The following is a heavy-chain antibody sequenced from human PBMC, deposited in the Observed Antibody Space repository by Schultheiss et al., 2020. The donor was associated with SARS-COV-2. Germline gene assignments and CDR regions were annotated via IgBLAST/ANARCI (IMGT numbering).Heavy chain of an antibody. V-gene: IGHV4-61*08. J-gene: IGHJ4*02. D-gene: IGHD3/OR15-3a*01. CDR1: AGSMSNGDYY. Sequence: SETLSLTCTVSAGSMSNGDYYWNWIRQHPGKGLEWIGYIYYSGSTNYNPSLKSRVTILADTSKNQLSLRLTSVTAADTAVYYCARDWTGTYPDYWGQGTLVTVSS. CDR2: IYYSGST. CDR3: ARDWTGTYPDY.